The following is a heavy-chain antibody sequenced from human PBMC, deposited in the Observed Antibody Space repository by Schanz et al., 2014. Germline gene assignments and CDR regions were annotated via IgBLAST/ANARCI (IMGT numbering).Heavy chain of an antibody. J-gene: IGHJ6*02. CDR2: MYINSGST. CDR1: GFPFRSYV. V-gene: IGHV3-NL1*01. CDR3: AKIRYDSSGYYLPYYGMDV. Sequence: QLQLVASGGGVVQPGRSLRLSCAASGFPFRSYVMHWVRQAPGKGLEWISSMYINSGSTQYADSVKGRFIISRDSSKNTLFLQMNSLRAEDTAVYYCAKIRYDSSGYYLPYYGMDVWGQGTTVIVSS. D-gene: IGHD3-22*01.